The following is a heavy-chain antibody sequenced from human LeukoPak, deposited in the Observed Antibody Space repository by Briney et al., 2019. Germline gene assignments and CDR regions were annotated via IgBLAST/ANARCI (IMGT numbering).Heavy chain of an antibody. Sequence: PGGSLRLSCAASGFTFSSYWMSWVRQAPGKGLEWVANIEQDGSEKYYVDSVKGRFTISRDNAKNSLYLQMNSLRAEDTAVYYCAKEHQITIFGVVKFYYYYMDVWGKGTTVTVSS. V-gene: IGHV3-7*01. CDR3: AKEHQITIFGVVKFYYYYMDV. J-gene: IGHJ6*03. D-gene: IGHD3-3*01. CDR1: GFTFSSYW. CDR2: IEQDGSEK.